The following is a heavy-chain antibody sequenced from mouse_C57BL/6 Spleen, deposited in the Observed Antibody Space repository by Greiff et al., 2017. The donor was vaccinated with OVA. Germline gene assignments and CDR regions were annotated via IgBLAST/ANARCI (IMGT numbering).Heavy chain of an antibody. CDR2: IRNKANNHAT. D-gene: IGHD4-1*01. CDR1: GFTFSDAW. J-gene: IGHJ3*01. V-gene: IGHV6-6*01. Sequence: EVQRVESGGGLVQPGGSMKLSCAASGFTFSDAWMDWVRQSPEKGLEWVAEIRNKANNHATYYAESVKGRFTISRDDSKSSVYLQMNSLRAEDTGIYYCTGLANWDAWFAYWGQGTLVTVSA. CDR3: TGLANWDAWFAY.